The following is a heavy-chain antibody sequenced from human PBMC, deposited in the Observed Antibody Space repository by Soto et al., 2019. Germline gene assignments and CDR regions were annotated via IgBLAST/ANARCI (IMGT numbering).Heavy chain of an antibody. CDR1: GYSISSGYY. CDR2: IYHSGST. D-gene: IGHD5-12*01. Sequence: SETLSLTCTVSGYSISSGYYWGWIRQPPGKGLEWIGSIYHSGSTYYNPSLKSRVTISVDTSKNQFSLKLSSVTAADTAVYYCAREDGGYDFPYYYGMDVWGQGTTVTVSS. J-gene: IGHJ6*02. CDR3: AREDGGYDFPYYYGMDV. V-gene: IGHV4-38-2*02.